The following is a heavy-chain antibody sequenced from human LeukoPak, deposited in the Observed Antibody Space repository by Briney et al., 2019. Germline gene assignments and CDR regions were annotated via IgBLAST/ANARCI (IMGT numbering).Heavy chain of an antibody. D-gene: IGHD2-2*01. CDR2: ISSSGSTI. CDR1: GFTFSNYN. V-gene: IGHV3-48*04. Sequence: GGSLRLSCAASGFTFSNYNINWVRQAPGKGLEWVSYISSSGSTIYYADSVKGRFTISRDNAKNSLYLQMNSLRAEDTAVYYCARRRIVPAVHDAFDIWGQGTMVTVSS. J-gene: IGHJ3*02. CDR3: ARRRIVPAVHDAFDI.